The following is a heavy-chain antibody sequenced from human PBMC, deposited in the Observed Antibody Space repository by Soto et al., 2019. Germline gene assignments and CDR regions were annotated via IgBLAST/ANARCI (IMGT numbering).Heavy chain of an antibody. D-gene: IGHD5-18*01. CDR3: ARARYPPAMGNNWFDP. CDR2: IYYSGST. J-gene: IGHJ5*02. CDR1: GGSISSYY. V-gene: IGHV4-59*01. Sequence: SETLSLTCTVSGGSISSYYWSWIRQPPGKGLEWIGYIYYSGSTNYNPSLKSRVTISVDTSKNQFSLKLSSVTAADTAVYYCARARYPPAMGNNWFDPWGQGTLVTVSS.